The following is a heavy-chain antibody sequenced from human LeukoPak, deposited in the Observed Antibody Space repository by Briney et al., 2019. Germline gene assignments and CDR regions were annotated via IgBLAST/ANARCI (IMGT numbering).Heavy chain of an antibody. CDR1: GGSFSGYY. CDR2: INHSGST. Sequence: SETLSLTCAVYGGSFSGYYWSWIRQPPGKGLEWIGEINHSGSTNYNPSLKSRVTISVDTSKNQFSLELSSVTAADTAVYYCARGLRYCSSTSCYSSFKWFDPWGQGTLVTVSS. J-gene: IGHJ5*02. D-gene: IGHD2-2*02. CDR3: ARGLRYCSSTSCYSSFKWFDP. V-gene: IGHV4-34*01.